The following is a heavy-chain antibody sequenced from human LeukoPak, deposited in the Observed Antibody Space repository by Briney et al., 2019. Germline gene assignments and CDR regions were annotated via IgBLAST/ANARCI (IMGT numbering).Heavy chain of an antibody. D-gene: IGHD2-21*01. J-gene: IGHJ4*02. CDR3: ARSNGGTGDPYVY. V-gene: IGHV3-30*04. CDR1: GFTFRAYA. Sequence: PGGSLRLSCAASGFTFRAYAIHWVRQAPGKGLEWVTLMSYDGINRYYAHSVKGRFTISRDNSKNTLYVQMNSVRVEDTAVYYCARSNGGTGDPYVYWGQGTLVSVSS. CDR2: MSYDGINR.